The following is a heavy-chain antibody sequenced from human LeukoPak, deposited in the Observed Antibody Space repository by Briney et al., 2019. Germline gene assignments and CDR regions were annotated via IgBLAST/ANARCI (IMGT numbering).Heavy chain of an antibody. D-gene: IGHD6-19*01. CDR1: GYTFTSYG. Sequence: ASVKVSCKASGYTFTSYGISWVRQAPGQGLEWMGWISAYNGNTNYAQKLQGRVTMTTDTSTSTAYMELRSLRSDDTAVYYCAREYSSGWFYYYYHGMDVWGQGTTVTVSS. J-gene: IGHJ6*02. CDR2: ISAYNGNT. V-gene: IGHV1-18*01. CDR3: AREYSSGWFYYYYHGMDV.